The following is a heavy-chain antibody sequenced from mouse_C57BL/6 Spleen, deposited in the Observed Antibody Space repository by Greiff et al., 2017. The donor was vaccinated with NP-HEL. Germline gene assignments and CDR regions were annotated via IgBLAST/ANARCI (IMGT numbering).Heavy chain of an antibody. V-gene: IGHV5-6*01. D-gene: IGHD2-4*01. CDR2: ISSGGSYT. Sequence: VESGGDLVKPGGSLKLSCAASGFTFSSYGMSWVRQTPDKRLEWVATISSGGSYTYYPDSVKGRFTISRDNAKNTLYLQMSSLKSEDTAMYYCARQGDYDYDGPFAYWGQGTLVTVSA. CDR1: GFTFSSYG. CDR3: ARQGDYDYDGPFAY. J-gene: IGHJ3*01.